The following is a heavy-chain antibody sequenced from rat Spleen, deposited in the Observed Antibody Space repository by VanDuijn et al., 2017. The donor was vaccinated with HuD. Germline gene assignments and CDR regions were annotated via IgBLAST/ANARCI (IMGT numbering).Heavy chain of an antibody. J-gene: IGHJ2*01. D-gene: IGHD1-2*01. CDR1: GFTFSDYD. CDR3: ARLYYYGSFDY. CDR2: ISISGGNT. V-gene: IGHV5-25*01. Sequence: EVQLVESGGGLVRPGRSLKLSCAASGFTFSDYDIAWVRQSPAKGLEGGASISISGGNTYYRDSVKGRFTVSRDNAKSTLYLQMDSRRSEDTATYYCARLYYYGSFDYWGQGVMVTVS.